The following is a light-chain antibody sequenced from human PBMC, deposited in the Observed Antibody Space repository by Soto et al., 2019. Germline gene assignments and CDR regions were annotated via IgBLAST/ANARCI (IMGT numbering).Light chain of an antibody. CDR2: GTS. CDR3: QQYVTTPRT. V-gene: IGKV3-20*01. J-gene: IGKJ1*01. Sequence: EIVLTQSPGILSLSPGARATLSCRASQTVAYTSLAWYQQRPGQAPRLLIYGTSTRATATPDRFIGSGSGTAFTLNISRLEPEDFAVYYCQQYVTTPRTFGQGTKVE. CDR1: QTVAYTS.